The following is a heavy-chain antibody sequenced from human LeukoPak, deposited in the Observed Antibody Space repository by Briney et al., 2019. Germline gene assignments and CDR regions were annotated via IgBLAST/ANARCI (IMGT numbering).Heavy chain of an antibody. D-gene: IGHD3-3*01. CDR1: GYTFTSYY. J-gene: IGHJ6*02. Sequence: VASVKVSRKASGYTFTSYYMHWVRQAPGQGLEWMGIINPSGGSTSYAQKFQGRVTMTRDTSTSTVYMELSSLRSEDTAVYYCARDPSIGDFWSGYLAPYGMDVWGQGTTVTVSS. CDR3: ARDPSIGDFWSGYLAPYGMDV. V-gene: IGHV1-46*01. CDR2: INPSGGST.